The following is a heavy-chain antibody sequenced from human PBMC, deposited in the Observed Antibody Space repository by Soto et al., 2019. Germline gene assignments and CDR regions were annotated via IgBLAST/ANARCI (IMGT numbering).Heavy chain of an antibody. CDR3: ATDSGTSYPGY. D-gene: IGHD6-6*01. V-gene: IGHV1-2*02. CDR1: GFTFTAYY. CDR2: ISPNTGGT. J-gene: IGHJ4*02. Sequence: QVQLVQSGAEVKKPGASVKVSCKTSGFTFTAYYMHWVRQAPGQGLEWIGWISPNTGGTNYAQKFQGRVTMTRDTPINTGYLDLNRLRPDDTAVYFCATDSGTSYPGYWGQGTLVTVSS.